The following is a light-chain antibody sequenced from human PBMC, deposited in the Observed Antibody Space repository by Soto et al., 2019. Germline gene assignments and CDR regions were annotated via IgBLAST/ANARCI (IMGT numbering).Light chain of an antibody. CDR1: QTVSIY. V-gene: IGKV1-39*01. CDR3: QQTYSSPQT. J-gene: IGKJ1*01. CDR2: AAS. Sequence: DIQLPQYPSSLSASVGDRVTITCRASQTVSIYLNWYRQKPGKAPELLIFAASDLQSGVPSRFSGSGSGTDFTLTISSLQPEDFATYYCQQTYSSPQTFGQGTKVDI.